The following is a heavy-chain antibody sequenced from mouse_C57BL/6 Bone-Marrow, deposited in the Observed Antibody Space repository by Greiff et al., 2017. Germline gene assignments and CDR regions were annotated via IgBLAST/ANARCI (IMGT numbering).Heavy chain of an antibody. Sequence: VQLQESGAELVRPGASVKMSCKASGYTFTSYTMHWVKQRPGQGLEWIGYINPSSGYTKYNQKFKDKATLTADKSSSTAYMQLSSLTSEDSAVYDCAINGCSIPHLYYDVWGTGTTVTVSS. J-gene: IGHJ1*03. D-gene: IGHD1-3*01. V-gene: IGHV1-4*01. CDR1: GYTFTSYT. CDR2: INPSSGYT. CDR3: AINGCSIPHLYYDV.